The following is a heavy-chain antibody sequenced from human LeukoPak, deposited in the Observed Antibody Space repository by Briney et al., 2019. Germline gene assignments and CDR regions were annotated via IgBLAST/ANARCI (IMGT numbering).Heavy chain of an antibody. CDR1: GFTFSSYA. Sequence: GGSLRLSCAASGFTFSSYAMSWVRQAPGKGLEWVSAISGSGGSTYYADSVKGRFTISRDNSKNTLYLQMNSLRAEDTAVYYCAKKSFEYGRGAAAKMKTDFDYWGQGTLVTVSS. V-gene: IGHV3-23*01. CDR2: ISGSGGST. J-gene: IGHJ4*02. CDR3: AKKSFEYGRGAAAKMKTDFDY. D-gene: IGHD4/OR15-4a*01.